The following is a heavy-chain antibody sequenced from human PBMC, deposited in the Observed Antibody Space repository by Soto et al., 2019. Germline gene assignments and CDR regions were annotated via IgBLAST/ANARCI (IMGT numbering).Heavy chain of an antibody. CDR1: GGSINSYY. Sequence: SETLSLTCTVSGGSINSYYWSWIRQPPGKGLEWIGYIYYSGSTNYNPSLKSRVNISVDTSKNQFSLKLSSVTAADTAVYYCARYTRSWSKSRVGWFDPWGQGTLVTVSS. D-gene: IGHD6-13*01. J-gene: IGHJ5*02. CDR3: ARYTRSWSKSRVGWFDP. CDR2: IYYSGST. V-gene: IGHV4-59*08.